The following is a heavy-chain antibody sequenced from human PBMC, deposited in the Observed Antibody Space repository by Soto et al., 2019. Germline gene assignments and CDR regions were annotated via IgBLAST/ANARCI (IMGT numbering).Heavy chain of an antibody. Sequence: GGSLRLSCAASGFTFSSYSMNWVRQAPGKGLEWVSSISSSSSYIYYADSVKGRFTISRDNAKNSLYLQMNSLRAEDTAVYYCAREKEYSSSWYPGYYYYYGMDVWGQGTTVTVSS. V-gene: IGHV3-21*01. CDR2: ISSSSSYI. J-gene: IGHJ6*02. CDR1: GFTFSSYS. CDR3: AREKEYSSSWYPGYYYYYGMDV. D-gene: IGHD6-13*01.